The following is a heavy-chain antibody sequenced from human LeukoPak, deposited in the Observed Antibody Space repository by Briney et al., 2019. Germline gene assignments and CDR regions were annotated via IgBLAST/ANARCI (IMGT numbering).Heavy chain of an antibody. J-gene: IGHJ4*02. CDR1: GFTFSSYG. CDR3: ARASSSGYGISSGLAY. Sequence: PGGSLRLSCAASGFTFSSYGMHWVRQAPGKGLEWAAFIRYDGSNKYYADSVKGRFTISRDNSKNTLYLQMNSLRAEDTAVYFCARASSSGYGISSGLAYWGQGTLVTVSS. D-gene: IGHD5-18*01. V-gene: IGHV3-30*02. CDR2: IRYDGSNK.